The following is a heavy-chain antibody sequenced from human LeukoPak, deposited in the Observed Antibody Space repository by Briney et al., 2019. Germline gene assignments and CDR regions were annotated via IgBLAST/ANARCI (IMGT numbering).Heavy chain of an antibody. J-gene: IGHJ4*02. CDR1: GFTFRSYS. CDR2: ISGNSRYL. CDR3: ARVAEAAAFDS. V-gene: IGHV3-21*06. D-gene: IGHD6-13*01. Sequence: PGGSLRLSCAAWGFTFRSYSMNWVRQAPGKGLEWVSSISGNSRYLYYADSMRGRFTISRDNAKNSLYLQMNSLKPEDTAVYYCARVAEAAAFDSWGQGTLVTVSS.